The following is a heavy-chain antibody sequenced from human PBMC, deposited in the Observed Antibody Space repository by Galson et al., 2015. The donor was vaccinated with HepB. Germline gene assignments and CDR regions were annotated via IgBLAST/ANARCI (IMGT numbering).Heavy chain of an antibody. CDR1: GFTFSSYG. CDR2: ISYDGSNK. CDR3: AKEEVAVAGMIDY. D-gene: IGHD6-13*01. V-gene: IGHV3-30*18. J-gene: IGHJ4*02. Sequence: SLRLSCAASGFTFSSYGMHWARQAPGKGLEWVAVISYDGSNKYYADSVKGRFTISRDNSKNTLYLQMNSLRAEDTAVYYCAKEEVAVAGMIDYWGQGTLVTVSS.